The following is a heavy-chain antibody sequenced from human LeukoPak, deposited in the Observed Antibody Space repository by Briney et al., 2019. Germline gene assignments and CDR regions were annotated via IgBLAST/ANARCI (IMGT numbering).Heavy chain of an antibody. Sequence: GGSLRLSCAASGFTFSDYYTSWIRQAPGKGLEWVSYISSSGSTIYYADSVKGRFTISRDNAKNSLYLQMNSLRAEDTAVYYCARPTTYYYDSSGLDYWGQGTLVTVSS. CDR2: ISSSGSTI. CDR3: ARPTTYYYDSSGLDY. D-gene: IGHD3-22*01. J-gene: IGHJ4*02. V-gene: IGHV3-11*01. CDR1: GFTFSDYY.